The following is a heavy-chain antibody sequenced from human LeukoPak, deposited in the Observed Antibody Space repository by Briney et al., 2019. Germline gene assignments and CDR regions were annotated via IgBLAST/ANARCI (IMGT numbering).Heavy chain of an antibody. CDR2: ISYDGSSK. CDR3: AKGEGSYGYYYYGMDV. V-gene: IGHV3-30*18. J-gene: IGHJ6*02. CDR1: GFTFSSYG. Sequence: GGSLRLSCAASGFTFSSYGMHWVRQAPGKGLEWVAVISYDGSSKYYADSVKGRFTISRDNSKNTLYLQMNSLRAEDTAVYYCAKGEGSYGYYYYGMDVWGQGTTVTVSS. D-gene: IGHD5-18*01.